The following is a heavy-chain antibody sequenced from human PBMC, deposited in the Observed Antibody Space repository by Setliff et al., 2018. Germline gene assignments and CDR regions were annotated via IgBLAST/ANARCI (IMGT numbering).Heavy chain of an antibody. V-gene: IGHV3-48*01. Sequence: GGSLRLSCAASGFTFSSYSMNWVRQAPGKGLEWVSYISSSSSTIYYADSVKGRFTISRDNAKNSLYLQMNSLRAEDTAVYYCARAPGVEVAGYFDLWGQGTLVTVSS. CDR3: ARAPGVEVAGYFDL. CDR1: GFTFSSYS. J-gene: IGHJ4*02. D-gene: IGHD6-19*01. CDR2: ISSSSSTI.